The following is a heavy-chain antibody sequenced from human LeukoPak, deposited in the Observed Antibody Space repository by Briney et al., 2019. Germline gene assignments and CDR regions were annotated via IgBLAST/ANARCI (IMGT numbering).Heavy chain of an antibody. CDR1: GYTFTSYG. V-gene: IGHV1-18*01. Sequence: ASVKVSCKASGYTFTSYGISWVRQAPGQGLEWMGWISAYNGNTNYAQKLQGRVTMTTDTSTSTAYMELRSLRSDDTAVYYCARVFSSGSYRYYYYYYMDVWGKGTTVTISS. D-gene: IGHD3-10*01. J-gene: IGHJ6*03. CDR2: ISAYNGNT. CDR3: ARVFSSGSYRYYYYYYMDV.